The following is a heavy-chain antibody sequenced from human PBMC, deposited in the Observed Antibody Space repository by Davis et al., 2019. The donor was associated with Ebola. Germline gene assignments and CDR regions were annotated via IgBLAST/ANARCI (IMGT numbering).Heavy chain of an antibody. CDR3: ARGQDIVLVVYAIRYGDDFDY. D-gene: IGHD2-8*02. J-gene: IGHJ4*02. CDR1: GFTFSSYS. CDR2: IISSSSTI. Sequence: GESLKISCAASGFTFSSYSMNWVRQAPGKGLEWVSYIISSSSTIYYADSVKGRFTISRDNAKNSLYLQMNSLRDEDTAVYYCARGQDIVLVVYAIRYGDDFDYWGQGTLVTVSS. V-gene: IGHV3-48*02.